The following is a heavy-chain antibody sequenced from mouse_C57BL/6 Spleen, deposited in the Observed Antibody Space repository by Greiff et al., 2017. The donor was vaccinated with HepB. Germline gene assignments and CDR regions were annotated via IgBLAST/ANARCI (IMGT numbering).Heavy chain of an antibody. Sequence: EVKLMESGGGLVKPGGSLKLSCAASGFTFSSYAMSWVRQTPEKRLEWVATISDGGSYTYYPDNVKGRFTISRDNAKNNLYLQMSHLKSEDTAMYYCAREDSIATVVATRFYFDYWGQGTTLTVSS. J-gene: IGHJ2*01. CDR1: GFTFSSYA. CDR2: ISDGGSYT. D-gene: IGHD1-1*01. CDR3: AREDSIATVVATRFYFDY. V-gene: IGHV5-4*01.